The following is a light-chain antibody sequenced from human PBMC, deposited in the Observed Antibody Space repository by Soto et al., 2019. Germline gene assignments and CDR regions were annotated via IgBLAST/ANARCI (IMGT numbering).Light chain of an antibody. J-gene: IGKJ1*01. CDR2: KAS. CDR3: QQYNGYPWT. CDR1: QSISSW. Sequence: DIQMTQSPSTLSASVGDRVTITCRASQSISSWLAWYQQKPGKAPKLLIYKASTLRSGVPSRFSGSGSGTEFTLTISSLQPDDFATYYCQQYNGYPWTFGQGTKVELK. V-gene: IGKV1-5*03.